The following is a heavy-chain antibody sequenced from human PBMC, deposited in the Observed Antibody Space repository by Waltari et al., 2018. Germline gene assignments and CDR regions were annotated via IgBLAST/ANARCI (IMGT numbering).Heavy chain of an antibody. CDR3: ARDSTGSGRYGMDV. CDR1: GFTFSSYG. V-gene: IGHV3-33*01. Sequence: QVQLVESGGGVVQPGRSLRLSCAASGFTFSSYGMHWVRQAPGKGLEWVAVIWYDGSNKYYADSVKGRFTISRDNSKNTLYLQMNSLRAEDTAVYYCARDSTGSGRYGMDVWGQGTTVTVSS. D-gene: IGHD3-10*01. CDR2: IWYDGSNK. J-gene: IGHJ6*02.